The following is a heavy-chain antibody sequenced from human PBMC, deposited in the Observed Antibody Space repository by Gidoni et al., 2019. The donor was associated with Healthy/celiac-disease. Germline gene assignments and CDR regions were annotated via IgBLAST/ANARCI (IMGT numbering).Heavy chain of an antibody. CDR2: IYHSGSA. CDR1: GYSISSGYY. J-gene: IGHJ3*02. Sequence: QVQLQESGPGLVKPSETLSPTCAVSGYSISSGYYWGWIRQPPGKGLEWIGSIYHSGSAYYNPSLKSRVTISVDTSKNQFSLKLSSVTAADTAVYYCARPKFLEWLVGRADAFDIWGQGTMVTVSS. CDR3: ARPKFLEWLVGRADAFDI. D-gene: IGHD3-3*01. V-gene: IGHV4-38-2*01.